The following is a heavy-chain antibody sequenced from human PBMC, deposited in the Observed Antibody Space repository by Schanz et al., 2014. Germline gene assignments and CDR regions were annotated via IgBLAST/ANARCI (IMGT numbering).Heavy chain of an antibody. J-gene: IGHJ6*02. V-gene: IGHV3-53*01. D-gene: IGHD3-22*01. Sequence: EVQLVESGGGLIQPGGSLRLSCAASGFSVSSNYMSWVRQAPGKGLEWDSVIYRGGRTYYADSVKGRFTISRDNSKNTLYLQMNSLRAEDAAVYRCATDKNYDDSAEYGMDFWGQGTTVTVSS. CDR2: IYRGGRT. CDR3: ATDKNYDDSAEYGMDF. CDR1: GFSVSSNY.